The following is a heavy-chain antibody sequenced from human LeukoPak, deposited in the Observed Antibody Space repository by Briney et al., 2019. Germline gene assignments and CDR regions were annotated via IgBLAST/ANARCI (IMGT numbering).Heavy chain of an antibody. J-gene: IGHJ4*02. CDR2: ISRSGNSI. Sequence: GGSLRLSCAASGFTFSSSTMDWVRQAPGKGLEWVSSISRSGNSIYYADSLRGRFTISRDNAKNSLYLQMNSLGVDDTAVYYCAKEGRSTTPGYWGQGTLVTVSS. D-gene: IGHD6-13*01. CDR1: GFTFSSST. CDR3: AKEGRSTTPGY. V-gene: IGHV3-21*01.